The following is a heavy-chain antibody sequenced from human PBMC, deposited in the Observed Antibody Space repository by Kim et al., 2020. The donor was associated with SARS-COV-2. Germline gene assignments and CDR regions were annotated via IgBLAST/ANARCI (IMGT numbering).Heavy chain of an antibody. D-gene: IGHD2-21*01. J-gene: IGHJ6*02. CDR3: AKDLSRHRFYYYFGMDV. CDR2: ISGSGGST. V-gene: IGHV3-23*01. CDR1: RFTFSSYA. Sequence: GGSLRLSCAASRFTFSSYAMSWVRQAPGKGLEWVSAISGSGGSTYYADSVKGRFTISRDNSKNPLYLQMNSLRAEDTAVYYCAKDLSRHRFYYYFGMDVWGQGTTVTVSS.